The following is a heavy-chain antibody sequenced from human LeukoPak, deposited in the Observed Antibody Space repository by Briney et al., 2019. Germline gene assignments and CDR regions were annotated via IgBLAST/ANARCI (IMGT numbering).Heavy chain of an antibody. CDR3: AREFDYYDSSGYYCHVSYFDY. J-gene: IGHJ4*02. CDR1: GYTFTGYY. CDR2: INPNSAGT. Sequence: ASVKVSCKASGYTFTGYYIHWVRQAPGQGLEWMVWINPNSAGTNYAQKFQGRVTMTRDTSISTAYMELSRLRSDDTAVYYCAREFDYYDSSGYYCHVSYFDYWGQGTLVTVSS. V-gene: IGHV1-2*02. D-gene: IGHD3-22*01.